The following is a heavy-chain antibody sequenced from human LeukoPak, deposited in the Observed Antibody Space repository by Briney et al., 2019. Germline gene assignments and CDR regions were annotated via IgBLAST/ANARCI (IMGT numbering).Heavy chain of an antibody. Sequence: GGSLRLSCAASGFTFSSYAMHWVRQAPGKGLEWVAVISYDGSNKYYADSVKGRFTISRDNSKNTLYLQMNSLRAEDTAVYYCAREIAALRPHFDYWGQGTLVTVSS. CDR3: AREIAALRPHFDY. CDR2: ISYDGSNK. J-gene: IGHJ4*02. V-gene: IGHV3-30-3*01. CDR1: GFTFSSYA. D-gene: IGHD6-6*01.